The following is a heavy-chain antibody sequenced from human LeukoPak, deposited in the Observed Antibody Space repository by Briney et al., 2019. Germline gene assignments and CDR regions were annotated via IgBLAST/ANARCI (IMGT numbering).Heavy chain of an antibody. CDR3: ARESSGWYGGIFDY. D-gene: IGHD6-19*01. CDR2: IIPILGIA. J-gene: IGHJ4*02. CDR1: GGTFSSYA. V-gene: IGHV1-69*04. Sequence: SVKVSCKASGGTFSSYAISWVRQAPGQGLEWMGRIIPILGIANYAQKFQGRVTITADKSTSTAYMELSSLRSEDTAVYYCARESSGWYGGIFDYWGQGTLVTVSS.